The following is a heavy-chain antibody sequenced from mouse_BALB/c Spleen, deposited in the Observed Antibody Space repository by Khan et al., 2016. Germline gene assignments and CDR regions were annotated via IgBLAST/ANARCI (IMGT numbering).Heavy chain of an antibody. V-gene: IGHV5-9-3*01. D-gene: IGHD1-1*01. CDR1: GFTFSTYA. J-gene: IGHJ4*01. CDR2: ISSGGIYT. Sequence: EVELAESGGGLVKPGGSLKLSCAASGFTFSTYAMSWVRQTPEKRLEWVATISSGGIYTYYPDSVKGRFTIFRDNAKNTLYLQMSSLRSEDTAMYYCARHYGSSYVEKGMDYWGQGTSVTVSS. CDR3: ARHYGSSYVEKGMDY.